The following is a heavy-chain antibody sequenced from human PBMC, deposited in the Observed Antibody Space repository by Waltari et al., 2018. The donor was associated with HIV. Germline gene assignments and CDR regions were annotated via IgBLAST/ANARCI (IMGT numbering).Heavy chain of an antibody. CDR2: ISSSDTYT. CDR1: GFTFSDYV. D-gene: IGHD5-12*01. J-gene: IGHJ3*02. Sequence: QVQLVESGGGVVKPGGSLRLSCAVSGFTFSDYVMSWVRQAPGKGLEWVAYISSSDTYTVYAGSVKGRFTISSDNDKNFLYLKLNNLGAEDSAVYYCSGEGKWLQPNAFHIWGQGTLVTVSS. CDR3: SGEGKWLQPNAFHI. V-gene: IGHV3-11*05.